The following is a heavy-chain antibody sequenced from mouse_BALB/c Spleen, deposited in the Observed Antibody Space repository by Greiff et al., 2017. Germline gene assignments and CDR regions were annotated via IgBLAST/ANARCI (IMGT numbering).Heavy chain of an antibody. V-gene: IGHV7-3*02. D-gene: IGHD1-2*01. J-gene: IGHJ2*01. CDR3: ARDSITTDPYYFDY. CDR1: GFTFTDYY. Sequence: EVKLVESGGGLVQPGGSLRLSCATSGFTFTDYYMSWVRQPPGKALEWLGFIRNKANGYTTEYSASVKGRFTISRDNSQSILYLQMNTLRAEDSATYYCARDSITTDPYYFDYWGQGTTLTVSS. CDR2: IRNKANGYTT.